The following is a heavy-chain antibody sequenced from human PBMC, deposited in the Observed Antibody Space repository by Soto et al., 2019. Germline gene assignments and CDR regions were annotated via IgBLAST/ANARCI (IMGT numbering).Heavy chain of an antibody. CDR3: ASGTLYYGDALYYYYGMDV. CDR1: GYTFTIYA. D-gene: IGHD4-17*01. Sequence: ASVKVSCKASGYTFTIYAMHWVLQAPGQRLEWMGWINAGNGNTKYSQKFQGRVTITRDTSASTAYMELSSLRSEDTAVYYCASGTLYYGDALYYYYGMDVWGQGTTVTVSS. CDR2: INAGNGNT. V-gene: IGHV1-3*01. J-gene: IGHJ6*02.